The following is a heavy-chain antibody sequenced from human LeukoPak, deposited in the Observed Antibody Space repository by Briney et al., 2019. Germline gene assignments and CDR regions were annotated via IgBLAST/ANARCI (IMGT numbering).Heavy chain of an antibody. Sequence: PGGSLRLSCAASGFTFSNAWMSWVRQAPGKGLEWVGRIKSKTDGGTTDYAAPVKGRFTISRDDSKNTLYLQMNSLKTEDTAVYYCTTESRLRFLGWLLSGGSFDYWGQGTLVTVSS. CDR3: TTESRLRFLGWLLSGGSFDY. CDR2: IKSKTDGGTT. V-gene: IGHV3-15*01. CDR1: GFTFSNAW. J-gene: IGHJ4*02. D-gene: IGHD3-3*01.